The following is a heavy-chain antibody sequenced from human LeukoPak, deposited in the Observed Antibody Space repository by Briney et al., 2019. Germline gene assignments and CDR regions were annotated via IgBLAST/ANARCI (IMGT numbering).Heavy chain of an antibody. CDR1: GGSISSSSYY. CDR2: IYWDDDK. J-gene: IGHJ4*02. D-gene: IGHD6-13*01. Sequence: TLSLTCTVSGGSISSSSYYWGWIRQPPGKALEWLALIYWDDDKRYSPSLKSRLTITKDTSKNQVVLTMTNMDPVDTATYYCALQIAAAGFDYWGQGTLVTVSS. V-gene: IGHV2-5*02. CDR3: ALQIAAAGFDY.